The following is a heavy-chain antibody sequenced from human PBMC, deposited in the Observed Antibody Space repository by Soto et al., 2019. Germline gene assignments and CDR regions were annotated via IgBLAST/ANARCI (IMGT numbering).Heavy chain of an antibody. V-gene: IGHV1-18*04. Sequence: ASVKVSCKTSGYTFTDYYMHWVRQAPGQGLEWMGWISAYNGNTNYAQKLQGRVTMTTDTSTSTAYMELRSPRSDDTAVYYCARGGYCSSTSCYTNYYYGMDVWGQGTTVTVSS. CDR1: GYTFTDYY. CDR3: ARGGYCSSTSCYTNYYYGMDV. J-gene: IGHJ6*02. D-gene: IGHD2-2*02. CDR2: ISAYNGNT.